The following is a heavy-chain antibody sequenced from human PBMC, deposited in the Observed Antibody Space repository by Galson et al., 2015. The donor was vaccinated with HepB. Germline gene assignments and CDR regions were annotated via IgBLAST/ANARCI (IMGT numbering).Heavy chain of an antibody. Sequence: SLRLSCAASGFTVSSNYMSWVRQAPGKGLEWVSVIYSGGSTYYADSVKGRFTISRDNSKNTLYLQMNRLRAEDTAVYYCATPGDGYNLWGIYDYWGQGTLVTVSS. V-gene: IGHV3-66*02. CDR2: IYSGGST. CDR1: GFTVSSNY. J-gene: IGHJ4*02. D-gene: IGHD5-24*01. CDR3: ATPGDGYNLWGIYDY.